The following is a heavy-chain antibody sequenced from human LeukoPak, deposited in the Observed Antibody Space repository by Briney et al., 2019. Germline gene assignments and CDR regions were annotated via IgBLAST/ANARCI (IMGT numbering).Heavy chain of an antibody. Sequence: ASVKVSCTASGGTFSSYAISWVRQAPGQGLEWMGWISAYNGHTNYAQKLQGRVTMTTDTSTNTAYMELRSLRSDDTAVYYCARELGYYDSSGYYFDYWGQGTLVTVSS. J-gene: IGHJ4*02. CDR2: ISAYNGHT. CDR3: ARELGYYDSSGYYFDY. V-gene: IGHV1-18*01. CDR1: GGTFSSYA. D-gene: IGHD3-22*01.